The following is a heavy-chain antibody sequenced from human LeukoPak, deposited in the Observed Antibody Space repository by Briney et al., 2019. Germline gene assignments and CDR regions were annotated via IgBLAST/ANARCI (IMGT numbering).Heavy chain of an antibody. CDR1: EFTFSSYW. Sequence: GGSLRLSCTASEFTFSSYWMSWVRQAPGKGLEWVANIKQDGSEKYYVGSVKGRFSISRDNAESSLYLQMNSLRAEDTAVYYCARQRTYYYDSSGYRIDVFDIWGQGTVVTVSS. V-gene: IGHV3-7*01. D-gene: IGHD3-22*01. CDR3: ARQRTYYYDSSGYRIDVFDI. J-gene: IGHJ3*02. CDR2: IKQDGSEK.